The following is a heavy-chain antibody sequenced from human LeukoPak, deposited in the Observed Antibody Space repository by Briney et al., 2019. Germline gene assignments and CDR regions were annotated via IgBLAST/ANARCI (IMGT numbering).Heavy chain of an antibody. J-gene: IGHJ3*02. Sequence: PGGSLRLSCAASGFTFSNYAMSWVRQAPGKGLEWVSAISGSGGSTYYADSVKGRFTISRDNSKNTLYLQMNSLRAEDTAVYYCSGGAWFGELIDAFDIWGQGTMVTVSS. V-gene: IGHV3-23*01. CDR1: GFTFSNYA. D-gene: IGHD3-10*01. CDR2: ISGSGGST. CDR3: SGGAWFGELIDAFDI.